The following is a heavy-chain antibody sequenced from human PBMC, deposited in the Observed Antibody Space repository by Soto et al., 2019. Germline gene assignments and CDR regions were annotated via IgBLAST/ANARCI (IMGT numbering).Heavy chain of an antibody. Sequence: QVQLQESGPGLVKPSETLSLTCTVSGGSISSYYWSWFRQPPGEGLEWIGYIEYSRSTNYNPSLKSRIAISVDTSKNQFSLKLSSVTAADAAVYYCSRVIYGDYGFDFWGPGPLVTVSS. V-gene: IGHV4-59*08. D-gene: IGHD4-17*01. CDR1: GGSISSYY. J-gene: IGHJ4*02. CDR3: SRVIYGDYGFDF. CDR2: IEYSRST.